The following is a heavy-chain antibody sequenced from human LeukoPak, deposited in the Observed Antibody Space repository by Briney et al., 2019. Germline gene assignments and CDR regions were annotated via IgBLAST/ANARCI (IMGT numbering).Heavy chain of an antibody. D-gene: IGHD3-10*01. Sequence: GGSLRLSCAASGFTFSNYAMSWVRQAPGKGLEWVSAISGSASSTYHADSVKGRFTISRDNSKNTLYLQMNSLRAEDTAVYYCAARITSFDPWGQGTLVTVSS. CDR2: ISGSASST. CDR1: GFTFSNYA. V-gene: IGHV3-23*01. CDR3: AARITSFDP. J-gene: IGHJ5*02.